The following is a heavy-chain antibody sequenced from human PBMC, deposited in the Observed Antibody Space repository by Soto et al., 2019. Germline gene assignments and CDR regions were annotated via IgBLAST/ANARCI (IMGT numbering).Heavy chain of an antibody. CDR2: ISGSGSLI. D-gene: IGHD2-21*02. CDR3: AREEINCGGDCYSL. V-gene: IGHV3-48*03. CDR1: GFTFSNYE. J-gene: IGHJ4*02. Sequence: EVQLVESGGDLVQPGGSLRLSCAASGFTFSNYEMNWVRQGPGKGLEWISYISGSGSLIYYADSVRGRFTISRDSAKNSLYLQMNSLRAEGTAVYYCAREEINCGGDCYSLWGQGTLVTVSS.